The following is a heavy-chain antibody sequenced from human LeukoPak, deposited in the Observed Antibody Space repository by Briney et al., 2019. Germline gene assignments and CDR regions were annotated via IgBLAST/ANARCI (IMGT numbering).Heavy chain of an antibody. Sequence: GESLKISCKGSGYSFTSYWIGWVRQMPGKGLEWMGVIYPGDSDTRYSPSFQGQVTISADKSISTAYLQWSSLKASDTAMYYCARQRDILTGYYPYYFDYWGQGTLVTVSS. J-gene: IGHJ4*02. CDR2: IYPGDSDT. CDR1: GYSFTSYW. CDR3: ARQRDILTGYYPYYFDY. D-gene: IGHD3-9*01. V-gene: IGHV5-51*01.